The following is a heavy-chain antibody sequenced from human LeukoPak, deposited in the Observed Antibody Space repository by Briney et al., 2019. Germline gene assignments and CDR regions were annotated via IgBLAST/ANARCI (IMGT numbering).Heavy chain of an antibody. CDR2: ISNSGTTM. J-gene: IGHJ3*02. V-gene: IGHV3-11*04. D-gene: IGHD3-10*01. CDR3: ARAAGSYAFDI. Sequence: GGSLRFSCAASKFTFSDSYMGWMRQAPGKGLDWVSYISNSGTTMYYADSVKGRFTISRDNAKNSLYLQMNSLRAEDTAVYYCARAAGSYAFDIWGQGTMVTVSS. CDR1: KFTFSDSY.